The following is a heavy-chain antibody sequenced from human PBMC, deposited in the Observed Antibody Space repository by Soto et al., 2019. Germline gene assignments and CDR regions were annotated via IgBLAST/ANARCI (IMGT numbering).Heavy chain of an antibody. D-gene: IGHD3-3*01. V-gene: IGHV4-59*08. Sequence: PSETLSLTCGVYGGSFSGYYWSWIRQPPGKGLEWIGYIYYSGSTNYNPSLKSRVTISVDTSKNQFSLKLSSVTAADTAVYYCARYYDFWSGHKAENGFDPWGQGTLVTVSS. CDR1: GGSFSGYY. CDR2: IYYSGST. CDR3: ARYYDFWSGHKAENGFDP. J-gene: IGHJ5*02.